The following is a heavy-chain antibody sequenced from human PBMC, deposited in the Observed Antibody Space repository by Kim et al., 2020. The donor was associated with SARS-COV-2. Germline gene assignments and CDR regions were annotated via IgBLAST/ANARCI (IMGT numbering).Heavy chain of an antibody. J-gene: IGHJ4*02. CDR2: IDADNGNT. CDR1: GYTFTSYA. CDR3: AGNEDY. Sequence: ASVKVSCKASGYTFTSYAFHWVRQAPGQRLEWMGWIDADNGNTKYSHWFQGRVTITRDTTASTVYMELSSLRSEDTAVYYCAGNEDYWGQGTLVTVSS. V-gene: IGHV1-3*01.